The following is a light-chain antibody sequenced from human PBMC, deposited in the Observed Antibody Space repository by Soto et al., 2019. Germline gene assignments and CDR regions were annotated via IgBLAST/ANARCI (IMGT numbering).Light chain of an antibody. CDR3: NSYTRSRSYV. V-gene: IGLV2-14*01. Sequence: QSVLTQPASVSGSPGQSITISCTGSTSDVGAYNYVSWYQQHPGKAPKVIIFEVSNRPSGVSNRFSGSKSSNTASLTISGLLAEDEADYYCNSYTRSRSYVFGTGTKVTVL. CDR2: EVS. CDR1: TSDVGAYNY. J-gene: IGLJ1*01.